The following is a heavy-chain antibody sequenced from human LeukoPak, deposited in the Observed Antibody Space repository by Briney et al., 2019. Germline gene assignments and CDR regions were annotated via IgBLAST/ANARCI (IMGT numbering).Heavy chain of an antibody. CDR2: ISSSSSYI. J-gene: IGHJ4*02. V-gene: IGHV3-21*04. Sequence: KSGGSLGLSCAASGFTFSSYWMSWVRQAPGKGLEWVSSISSSSSYIYYADSVKGRFTISRDNAKNSLYLQMNSLRAEDTALYYCAKDHAYDSSGYYDYWGQGTLVTVSS. D-gene: IGHD3-22*01. CDR3: AKDHAYDSSGYYDY. CDR1: GFTFSSYW.